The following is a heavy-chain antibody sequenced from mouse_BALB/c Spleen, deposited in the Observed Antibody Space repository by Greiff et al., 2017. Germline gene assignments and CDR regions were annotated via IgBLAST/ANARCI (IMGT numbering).Heavy chain of an antibody. D-gene: IGHD2-10*01. CDR3: ARRGAYYGNYFDY. CDR2: IDPYNGGT. Sequence: VQLQQSGPELVKPGASVKVSCKASGYAFTSYNMYWVKQSHGKSLEWIGYIDPYNGGTSYNQKFKGKATLTVDKSSSTAYMHLNSLTSEDSAVYYCARRGAYYGNYFDYWGQGTTLTVSS. V-gene: IGHV1S135*01. J-gene: IGHJ2*01. CDR1: GYAFTSYN.